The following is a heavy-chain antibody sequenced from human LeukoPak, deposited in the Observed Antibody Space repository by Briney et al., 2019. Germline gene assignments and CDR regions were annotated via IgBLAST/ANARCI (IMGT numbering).Heavy chain of an antibody. D-gene: IGHD3-16*02. J-gene: IGHJ4*02. CDR1: GFTFSTYA. V-gene: IGHV3-23*01. Sequence: GGSLRLSCAASGFTFSTYAMSWVRQAPGKGLEWVSTISGSGANTYYADSVRGRFTISRDNSKNTLYLHMNSLRAEDTAVYYCAKGRAGYTNPYYFDYWGQGTLATVSS. CDR2: ISGSGANT. CDR3: AKGRAGYTNPYYFDY.